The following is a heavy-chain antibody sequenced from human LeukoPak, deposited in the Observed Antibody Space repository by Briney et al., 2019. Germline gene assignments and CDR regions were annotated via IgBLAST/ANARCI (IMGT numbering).Heavy chain of an antibody. V-gene: IGHV4-61*02. CDR1: GVSITSGSYY. CDR2: IYTRGST. J-gene: IGHJ4*02. CDR3: ARWTGYSGGWYYFDY. D-gene: IGHD6-19*01. Sequence: SQTLSLTCTVSGVSITSGSYYWSWIRQPAGKRLEWIGRIYTRGSTNYNPSLKSRATISIDTSKNQFSLKLSSVTAADTAVYYCARWTGYSGGWYYFDYWAREPWSPSPQ.